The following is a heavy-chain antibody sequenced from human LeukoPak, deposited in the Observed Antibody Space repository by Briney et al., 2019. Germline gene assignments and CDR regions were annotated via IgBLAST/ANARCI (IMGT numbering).Heavy chain of an antibody. Sequence: GASVKVSCKASGGTFSSYAISWVRQAPGQGLEWMGGIIPIFGTANYAQKFQGRVTITADESTSTAYMELSSLRSEDTAVYYCARGAAGPHGNVVVVPPPYYMDVWGKGTTVTVSS. CDR3: ARGAAGPHGNVVVVPPPYYMDV. J-gene: IGHJ6*03. V-gene: IGHV1-69*13. D-gene: IGHD2-2*01. CDR1: GGTFSSYA. CDR2: IIPIFGTA.